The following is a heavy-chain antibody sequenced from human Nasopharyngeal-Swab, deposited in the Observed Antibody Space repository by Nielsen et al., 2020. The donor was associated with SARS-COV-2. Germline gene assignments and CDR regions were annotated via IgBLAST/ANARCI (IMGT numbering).Heavy chain of an antibody. CDR1: GLRISGCW. V-gene: IGHV3-7*01. D-gene: IGHD3-3*01. CDR3: ARLKYDFWNGPPEDY. CDR2: INQDGSEE. Sequence: GESLKLSCAASGLRISGCWMSWVRQAPGKGLEWVANINQDGSEEYYVASVKGRFTISRDNAKKTLYLQMNSLRAEDTAVYYCARLKYDFWNGPPEDYWGQGTLVTVSS. J-gene: IGHJ4*02.